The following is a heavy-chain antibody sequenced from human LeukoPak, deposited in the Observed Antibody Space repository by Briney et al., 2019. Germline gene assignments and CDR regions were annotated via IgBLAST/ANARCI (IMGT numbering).Heavy chain of an antibody. CDR3: AREIMVSREWYFDL. J-gene: IGHJ2*01. CDR1: GLTLSNYW. CDR2: MNNDGSGT. Sequence: PGGSLRLSCAASGLTLSNYWMHWVRQAPGKGLVWASRMNNDGSGTTYADSVRGRFTISRDNAKNTLYLQMNSLRVEDTAVYFCAREIMVSREWYFDLWGRGTLVTVAS. V-gene: IGHV3-74*01. D-gene: IGHD2-21*01.